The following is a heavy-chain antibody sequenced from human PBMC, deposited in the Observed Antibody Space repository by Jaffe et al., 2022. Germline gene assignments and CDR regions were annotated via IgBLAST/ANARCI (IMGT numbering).Heavy chain of an antibody. D-gene: IGHD6-19*01. CDR2: IKEDGSVQ. CDR3: VRDIGWYRFDL. Sequence: EVQLVESGGGLVQPGGSVRLSCAASGFTFSAYWMTWIRQAPGKGLEWVAHIKEDGSVQKYIDSVTGRFTISRDNAMGSLYLQMNSVRVDDTAVYYCVRDIGWYRFDLWGHGTLVTASS. J-gene: IGHJ4*01. V-gene: IGHV3-7*01. CDR1: GFTFSAYW.